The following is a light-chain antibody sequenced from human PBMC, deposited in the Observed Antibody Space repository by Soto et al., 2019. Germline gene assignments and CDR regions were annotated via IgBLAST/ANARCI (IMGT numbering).Light chain of an antibody. V-gene: IGLV2-14*01. CDR2: EGT. CDR3: CSYTSSTTLYV. Sequence: QSGLTQPASVSGPPGQSITISCTGTSSDIGAYNFVSWYQQHPGKAPKVLIYEGTKRPSGVSNRFSGSKSGNTASLTISGLQAEDEADYYCCSYTSSTTLYVFGSGTKVTVL. CDR1: SSDIGAYNF. J-gene: IGLJ1*01.